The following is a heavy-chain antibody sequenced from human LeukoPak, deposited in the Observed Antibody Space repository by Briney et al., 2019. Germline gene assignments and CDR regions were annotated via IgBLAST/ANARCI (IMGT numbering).Heavy chain of an antibody. CDR1: GFTFSSYW. CDR2: ISGDGRNI. D-gene: IGHD3-10*01. V-gene: IGHV3-74*01. J-gene: IGHJ4*02. CDR3: VRDTYGPSDS. Sequence: GGSLRLSCVASGFTFSSYWMHWVRQDPRKGLVWVSRISGDGRNINYADSVRGRFTISRDNAKNSLYLQMNSLRVEDTAVYFCVRDTYGPSDSWGQGTLVAVSS.